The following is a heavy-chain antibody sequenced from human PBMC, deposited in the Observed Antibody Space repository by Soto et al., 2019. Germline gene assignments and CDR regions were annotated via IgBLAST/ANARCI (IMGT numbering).Heavy chain of an antibody. CDR3: ATRPPDETYYGVFDY. CDR2: ISIDGSEK. V-gene: IGHV3-64*04. CDR1: GFIFSIYA. J-gene: IGHJ4*02. D-gene: IGHD3-10*01. Sequence: PGGSLRLSCSGSGFIFSIYAIHWVRQAPGKGLEYVSFISIDGSEKSYVDSVKGRFSVSRDNTKNSLYLQMNNLRAEDTAVYYCATRPPDETYYGVFDYWGRGALVTVSS.